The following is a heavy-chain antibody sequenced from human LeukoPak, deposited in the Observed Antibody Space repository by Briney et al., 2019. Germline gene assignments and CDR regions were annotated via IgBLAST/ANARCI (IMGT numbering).Heavy chain of an antibody. Sequence: PSETLSLTCTVSGGSISSSSYYWSWIRQPPGKGLEWIGYIYYSGSTYYNPSLKSRVTISVDTSKNQFSLKLSSATAADTAVYYCARGPSPDAFDIWGQGTMVTVSS. J-gene: IGHJ3*02. CDR2: IYYSGST. CDR3: ARGPSPDAFDI. CDR1: GGSISSSSYY. V-gene: IGHV4-30-4*08.